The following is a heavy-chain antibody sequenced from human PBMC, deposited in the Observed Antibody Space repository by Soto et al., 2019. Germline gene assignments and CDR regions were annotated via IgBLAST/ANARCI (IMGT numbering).Heavy chain of an antibody. V-gene: IGHV1-3*01. CDR1: GYTFTTYD. J-gene: IGHJ5*02. CDR3: ARDQVVGGGWNKWGWFDP. Sequence: QVQLVQSGAEMKKPGASLKISCRASGYTFTTYDLHWVRQAPGQRLEWLGWINAGNADTKYSQNFQGRVTITRDTSASTAYLELNTLTSEDTAVYYCARDQVVGGGWNKWGWFDPWGQGTLVTVSS. CDR2: INAGNADT. D-gene: IGHD2-15*01.